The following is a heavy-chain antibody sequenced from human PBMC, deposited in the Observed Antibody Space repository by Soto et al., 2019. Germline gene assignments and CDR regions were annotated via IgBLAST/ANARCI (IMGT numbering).Heavy chain of an antibody. V-gene: IGHV1-3*01. CDR1: GYTFTSYA. CDR3: ARDRRITMVRGVVGMDV. Sequence: ASVKVSCKASGYTFTSYAMHWVRQAPGQRLEWMGWINAGNGNTKYSQKFQGRVTITRDTSASTAYMELSSLRSEDTAVYYCARDRRITMVRGVVGMDVWRQGTTVTVYS. D-gene: IGHD3-10*01. CDR2: INAGNGNT. J-gene: IGHJ6*02.